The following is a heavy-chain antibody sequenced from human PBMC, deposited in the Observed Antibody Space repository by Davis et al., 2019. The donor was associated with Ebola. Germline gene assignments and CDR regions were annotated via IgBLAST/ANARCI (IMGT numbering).Heavy chain of an antibody. Sequence: SVKVSCKASGGTFRSYAISWVRQVPGQGLEWMGGIIPMFGTANYAQKLETRVTITADESTRTAYMELSRLRSEDTAVYYCAREGPVEMATITDYYYGMDVWGQGTTVTVSS. D-gene: IGHD5-24*01. CDR1: GGTFRSYA. V-gene: IGHV1-69*13. CDR2: IIPMFGTA. J-gene: IGHJ6*02. CDR3: AREGPVEMATITDYYYGMDV.